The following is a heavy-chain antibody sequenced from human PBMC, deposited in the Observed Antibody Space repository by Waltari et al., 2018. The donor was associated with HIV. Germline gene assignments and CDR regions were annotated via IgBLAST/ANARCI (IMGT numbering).Heavy chain of an antibody. CDR3: ARRPVIPSTIRNAFDV. CDR2: IFYSGST. D-gene: IGHD2-2*01. J-gene: IGHJ3*01. CDR1: GGHDRTYY. V-gene: IGHV4-59*02. Sequence: QVKLQESGPGIVKHSETLALNCSVYGGHDRTYYRNWIRQPPGKGLEWIGGIFYSGSTSYSPSFRSRVTMSIDTSNDYFSLRLDSVTAADTALYYCARRPVIPSTIRNAFDVWSQGTMVTVSS.